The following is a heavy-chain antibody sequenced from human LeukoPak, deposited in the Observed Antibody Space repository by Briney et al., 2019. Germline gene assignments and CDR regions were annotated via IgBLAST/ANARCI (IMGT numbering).Heavy chain of an antibody. V-gene: IGHV1-2*02. J-gene: IGHJ4*02. CDR3: ARDPGSSWFFSDY. CDR2: INPNSGGT. D-gene: IGHD6-13*01. Sequence: GASVKVSCKASGYTFTGYYMHWVRRAPGQGLEWMGWINPNSGGTNYAQKFQGRVTMTRDTSISTAYMELSRLRSDDTAVYYCARDPGSSWFFSDYWGQGTLVTVSS. CDR1: GYTFTGYY.